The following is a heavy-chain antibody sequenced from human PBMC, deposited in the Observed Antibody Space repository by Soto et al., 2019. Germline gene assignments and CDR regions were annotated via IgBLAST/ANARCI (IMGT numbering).Heavy chain of an antibody. D-gene: IGHD1-26*01. Sequence: QVQLVGSGGAVVQPGRSLRLSCAAPGLTFSHYAMHWVRQAPGKGLEWVALMSYDGSNEYYADSVKGRFTISRDNSKNTLYLQMNSLRAEDTAVYYCAKDGSHNFDYWGQGTLVTVSS. J-gene: IGHJ4*02. CDR1: GLTFSHYA. CDR3: AKDGSHNFDY. CDR2: MSYDGSNE. V-gene: IGHV3-30*18.